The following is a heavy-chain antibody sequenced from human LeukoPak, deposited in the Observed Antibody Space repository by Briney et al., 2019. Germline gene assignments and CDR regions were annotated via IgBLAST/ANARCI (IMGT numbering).Heavy chain of an antibody. V-gene: IGHV4-61*02. CDR2: IYTSGST. CDR1: GGSISTSYY. D-gene: IGHD6-6*01. Sequence: SETLSLTCTVPGGSISTSYYWSWIRQPAGKGLEWIGRIYTSGSTNYNPSLKSRVTISVDTSKNQFSLKLSSATAADTAVYYCARDPAYSSSSTYYYYMDVWGKGTTVTVSS. CDR3: ARDPAYSSSSTYYYYMDV. J-gene: IGHJ6*03.